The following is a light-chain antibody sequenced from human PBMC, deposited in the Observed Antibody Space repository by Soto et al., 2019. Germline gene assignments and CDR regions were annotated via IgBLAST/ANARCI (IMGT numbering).Light chain of an antibody. CDR1: QLVSSSY. CDR3: QQYGSTPLT. J-gene: IGKJ4*01. V-gene: IGKV3-20*01. Sequence: EIVLTQSPGTLSLSPGERVTLSCRASQLVSSSYLAWYQQNPGQAPRLLIYDASSRATGIPDRFSGSGSGTDFTLSSSRLEPEDFAVYYCQQYGSTPLTFGGGTKVEIK. CDR2: DAS.